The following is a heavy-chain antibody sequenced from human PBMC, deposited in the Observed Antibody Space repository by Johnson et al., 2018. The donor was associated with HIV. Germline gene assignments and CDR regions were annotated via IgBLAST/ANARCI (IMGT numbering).Heavy chain of an antibody. J-gene: IGHJ3*02. D-gene: IGHD3-22*01. CDR1: GFTFSSYG. Sequence: QVQLVESGGGVVQPGGSLRLSCVASGFTFSSYGMHWVRQAPGQGLEWVAYIRNDASNKYYANSVKGRFTISRDNSKNTLYLQMNSLRAEDTAVYYCARHYYDSSGTHDAFDIWGQGTMVTVSS. CDR3: ARHYYDSSGTHDAFDI. CDR2: IRNDASNK. V-gene: IGHV3-30*02.